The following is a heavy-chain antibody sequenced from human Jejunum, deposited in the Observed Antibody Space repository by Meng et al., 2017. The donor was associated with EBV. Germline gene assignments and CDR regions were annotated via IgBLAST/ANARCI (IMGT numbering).Heavy chain of an antibody. Sequence: EVGLLESGGGLVQPGGSLRLSCAASGFTFTTDAMSWVRQAPGKGLEWVSVITGSGGSTYYADSVKGRFTISRDSSKNTLYLQMNSLRAEDTAVYYCAKLVRDWGQGTLVTVSS. CDR3: AKLVRD. CDR2: ITGSGGST. D-gene: IGHD2/OR15-2a*01. CDR1: GFTFTTDA. V-gene: IGHV3-23*01. J-gene: IGHJ4*02.